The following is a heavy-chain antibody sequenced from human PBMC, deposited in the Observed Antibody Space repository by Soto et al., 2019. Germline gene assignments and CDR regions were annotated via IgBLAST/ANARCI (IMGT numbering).Heavy chain of an antibody. D-gene: IGHD5-18*01. CDR2: IYYGGST. Sequence: QVQLQESGPGLVKPSQTLSLTCTVSGGSISSGGYYWSWIRQHPGKGLEWIGYIYYGGSTYYNPSLKRRVTISGDTSKNRFSLKLSSVAAADTAVYYCAWSGYSYGPNPLLYWCQGTLVNVYS. J-gene: IGHJ4*02. V-gene: IGHV4-31*03. CDR3: AWSGYSYGPNPLLY. CDR1: GGSISSGGYY.